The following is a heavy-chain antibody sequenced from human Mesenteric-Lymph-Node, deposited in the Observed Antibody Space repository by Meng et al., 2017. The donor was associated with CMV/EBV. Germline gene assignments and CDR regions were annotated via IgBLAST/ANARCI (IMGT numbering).Heavy chain of an antibody. CDR3: ARGYCSSTSCYKTFLGMDA. J-gene: IGHJ6*02. Sequence: SETLSLTCTVSGGSISSSSYYWGWIRQPPGKGMEWIGSIYYSGSTSYNPSLKSRVTTSVDTSKNQFSLKLSSVSAADTAVYYCARGYCSSTSCYKTFLGMDAWGQGTTVTVSS. CDR2: IYYSGST. CDR1: GGSISSSSYY. D-gene: IGHD2-2*02. V-gene: IGHV4-39*07.